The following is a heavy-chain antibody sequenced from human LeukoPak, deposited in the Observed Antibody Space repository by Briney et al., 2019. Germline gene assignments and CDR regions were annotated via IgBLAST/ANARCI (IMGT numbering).Heavy chain of an antibody. Sequence: GGSLRLSCAASGFAFDTYWMTWVRQAPGKGLEWVANIKEDGSEKYYVDSVKGRFTISRDNAKNSLYLQMNSLRAEDTAVYYCVREYCYNWSGHRALRYWGQGTLVTVSS. D-gene: IGHD3-22*01. CDR2: IKEDGSEK. CDR1: GFAFDTYW. J-gene: IGHJ4*02. V-gene: IGHV3-7*01. CDR3: VREYCYNWSGHRALRY.